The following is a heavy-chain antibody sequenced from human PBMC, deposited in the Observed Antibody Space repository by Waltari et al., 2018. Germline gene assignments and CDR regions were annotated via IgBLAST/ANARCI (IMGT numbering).Heavy chain of an antibody. J-gene: IGHJ4*02. V-gene: IGHV1-2*02. CDR2: INPNSGGT. CDR3: ARVQSGILTDFDY. D-gene: IGHD3-9*01. CDR1: GYTFSDYY. Sequence: QVQLVQSGAEVKKPGASVKVSCKASGYTFSDYYMHWVRQAPGQGLEWMGWINPNSGGTNYAQKFEGRVTMTRATSINTAYMELSSLRSDDTAVYYCARVQSGILTDFDYWGQGTLVTVSS.